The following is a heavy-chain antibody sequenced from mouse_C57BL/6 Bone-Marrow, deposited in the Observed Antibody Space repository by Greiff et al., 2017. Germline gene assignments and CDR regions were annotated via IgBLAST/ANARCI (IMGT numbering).Heavy chain of an antibody. V-gene: IGHV1-9*01. Sequence: QVQLQQSGAELMKPGASVKISCTATGYTFSSNWIAGVKQRPGHGLEWIGEILPGSGSRNYIGKFRGKATFTADPSSNSAYMQLSGLTSEDSAVYFCASNSYWHFVVWGAETTVTVSS. CDR3: ASNSYWHFVV. J-gene: IGHJ1*01. D-gene: IGHD1-3*01. CDR1: GYTFSSNW. CDR2: ILPGSGSR.